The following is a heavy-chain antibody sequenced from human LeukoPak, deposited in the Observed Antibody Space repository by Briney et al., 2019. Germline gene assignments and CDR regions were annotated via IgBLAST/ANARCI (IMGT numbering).Heavy chain of an antibody. CDR1: GVSISSYY. CDR3: ARGTYDFWSGYSRQMYYFDY. V-gene: IGHV4-59*01. D-gene: IGHD3-3*01. CDR2: IYYSGST. J-gene: IGHJ4*02. Sequence: KPSETLSLTCTVSGVSISSYYWSWIRQPPGKGLEWIGYIYYSGSTNYNPSLKSRVTISVDTSKNQFSLKLSSVTAADTAVYYCARGTYDFWSGYSRQMYYFDYWGQGTLVTVSS.